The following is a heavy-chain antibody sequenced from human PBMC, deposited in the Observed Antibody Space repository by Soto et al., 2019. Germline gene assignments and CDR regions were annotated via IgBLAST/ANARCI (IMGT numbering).Heavy chain of an antibody. CDR2: IYSGGST. D-gene: IGHD3-3*01. Sequence: GGSLRLSCAASGFTVSSNYMSWVRQAPGKGLEWVSVIYSGGSTYYADSVKGRFTISRTNSKNTLYLQMNSLRAEDTAVYYCARFLLHYDFWSGYYPNYYYYGMDVWGQGTTVTVSS. J-gene: IGHJ6*02. CDR3: ARFLLHYDFWSGYYPNYYYYGMDV. V-gene: IGHV3-53*01. CDR1: GFTVSSNY.